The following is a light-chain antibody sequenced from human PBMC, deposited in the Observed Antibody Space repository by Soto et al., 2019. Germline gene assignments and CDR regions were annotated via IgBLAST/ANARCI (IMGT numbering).Light chain of an antibody. CDR2: GAS. Sequence: EIVLTQSPGTLSLSPGERATLSCRASQSVSRNFFAWYQQKPGQAPRLRIYGASNRATGIPDRFSGSGSGRDFTLNISRLDPEDFAVYYGQQYDNSPRTFGQGTKVEI. J-gene: IGKJ1*01. CDR1: QSVSRNF. CDR3: QQYDNSPRT. V-gene: IGKV3-20*01.